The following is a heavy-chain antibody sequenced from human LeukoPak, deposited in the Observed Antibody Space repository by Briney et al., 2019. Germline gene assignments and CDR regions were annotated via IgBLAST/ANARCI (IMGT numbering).Heavy chain of an antibody. CDR3: ARGRITIFGVVIPHFDN. Sequence: NPSETLSLTCTVSRGSISSYYGSWLRQPPGKGLEWLGYIANSGNTNSNPSLKSRVTMSVDTSKNQFSLKLSSVIAADTAVYYCARGRITIFGVVIPHFDNWGQGTLLTVSS. CDR1: RGSISSYY. J-gene: IGHJ4*02. V-gene: IGHV4-59*01. CDR2: IANSGNT. D-gene: IGHD3-3*01.